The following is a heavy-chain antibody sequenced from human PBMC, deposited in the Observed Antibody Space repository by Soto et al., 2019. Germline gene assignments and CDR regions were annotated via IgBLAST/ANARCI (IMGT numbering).Heavy chain of an antibody. CDR3: ARPLWRDDYNWGYFDL. D-gene: IGHD4-4*01. V-gene: IGHV3-30-3*01. CDR2: ISYGGSNK. Sequence: GGSLRLSCAASGFTFSSYAMHWVRQAPGKGLEWVAVISYGGSNKYYADSVKGRFTISRDNSKNTLYLQMNSLRTEDTAVYYCARPLWRDDYNWGYFDLWGRGTLVTVSS. CDR1: GFTFSSYA. J-gene: IGHJ2*01.